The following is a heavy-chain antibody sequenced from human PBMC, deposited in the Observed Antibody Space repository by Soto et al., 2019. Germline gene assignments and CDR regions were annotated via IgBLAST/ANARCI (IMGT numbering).Heavy chain of an antibody. Sequence: QVQLQESGPGLVEPSGTLSLTCGVSGGSMRNDDWWSWVRQTPGKGLAWIGEISHYGNTNYNPSLKSRVTMSIDTSKNQFSLKVRSLTAADTAMYYCARNGDCTSGICYVGWFDPWGQGTLVSVSS. V-gene: IGHV4-4*02. J-gene: IGHJ5*02. D-gene: IGHD2-2*01. CDR2: ISHYGNT. CDR1: GGSMRNDDW. CDR3: ARNGDCTSGICYVGWFDP.